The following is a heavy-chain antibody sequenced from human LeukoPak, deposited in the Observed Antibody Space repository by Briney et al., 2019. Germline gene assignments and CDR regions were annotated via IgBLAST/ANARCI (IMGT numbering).Heavy chain of an antibody. V-gene: IGHV4-59*01. CDR1: GGSITSDS. CDR2: IYNSGST. D-gene: IGHD3-22*01. J-gene: IGHJ3*02. CDR3: VRGKDYYDCSGFFFYAVDI. Sequence: SETLSLTCTVSGGSITSDSWSCIRQPPGKGLEWIGYIYNSGSTISHPSLKSRVTLSVDTSKNQISLKLTSVTAADTAVYYCVRGKDYYDCSGFFFYAVDIWGQGTMVSVSS.